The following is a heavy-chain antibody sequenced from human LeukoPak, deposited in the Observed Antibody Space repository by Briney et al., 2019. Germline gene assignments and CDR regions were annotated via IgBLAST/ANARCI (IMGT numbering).Heavy chain of an antibody. V-gene: IGHV3-21*01. Sequence: GGSLRLSCAASGFTFTTSWMNWVRQAPGKGLEWVSSISSSSSYIYYADSVKGRFTISRDNAKNSLYLQMNSLRAEDTAVYYCARGISYWFDPWGQGTLVTVSS. CDR3: ARGISYWFDP. CDR1: GFTFTTSW. J-gene: IGHJ5*02. CDR2: ISSSSSYI.